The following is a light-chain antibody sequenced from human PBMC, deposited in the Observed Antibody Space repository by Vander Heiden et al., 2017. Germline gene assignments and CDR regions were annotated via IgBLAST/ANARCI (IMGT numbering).Light chain of an antibody. Sequence: SVLTLPPSASRTPGKWITISCSGSSSNIGSNIVNWYQQLPGAAPNLLIYTDDQRPSGVPDRFSGSRSGTSASLAISGLQSEDEADYYCLAWDDSLSGFWVFGGGTKVTVL. CDR2: TDD. V-gene: IGLV1-44*01. J-gene: IGLJ3*02. CDR3: LAWDDSLSGFWV. CDR1: SSNIGSNI.